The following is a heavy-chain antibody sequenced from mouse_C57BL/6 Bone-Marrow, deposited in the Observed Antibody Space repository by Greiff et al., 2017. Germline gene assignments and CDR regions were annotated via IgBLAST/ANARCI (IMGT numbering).Heavy chain of an antibody. Sequence: VQLKESGEGLVKPGGSLKLSCAASGFTFSSYAMSWVRQTPEKRLEWVAYISSGGDYIYYADTVKGRFTISRDTARNTLYLQMSRLKSEDTAMYYCTKVKGNYFDYWGQGTTLTVSS. CDR1: GFTFSSYA. CDR2: ISSGGDYI. V-gene: IGHV5-9-1*02. CDR3: TKVKGNYFDY. D-gene: IGHD2-2*01. J-gene: IGHJ2*01.